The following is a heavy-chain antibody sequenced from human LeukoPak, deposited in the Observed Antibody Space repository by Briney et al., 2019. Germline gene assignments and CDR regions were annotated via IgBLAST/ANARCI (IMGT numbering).Heavy chain of an antibody. D-gene: IGHD3-10*01. CDR3: TTVTLRPVGL. Sequence: GGSLRLSCAASGFSFSRAWMSWVRQAPGKGLEWVGRIKSKSDGGTTDCAAPVKGGFTISRDDSKNTLFLQVNSLKIEDTAVYYCTTVTLRPVGLWGQGTLVTVSS. CDR1: GFSFSRAW. V-gene: IGHV3-15*05. J-gene: IGHJ4*02. CDR2: IKSKSDGGTT.